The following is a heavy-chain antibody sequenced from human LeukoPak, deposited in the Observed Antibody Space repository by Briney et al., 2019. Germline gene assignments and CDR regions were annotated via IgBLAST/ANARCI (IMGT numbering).Heavy chain of an antibody. D-gene: IGHD4-23*01. J-gene: IGHJ4*02. CDR3: ARRLNSDYYFDY. V-gene: IGHV1-18*01. Sequence: ASVKVSFKASGYTFTNYDITWVRQAPGQGLEWMGWLSVYNGNTNYAQKFQGRVTMTTDTSTSTAYMDLRSLRSDDTAVYYCARRLNSDYYFDYWGQGTLVTVSS. CDR1: GYTFTNYD. CDR2: LSVYNGNT.